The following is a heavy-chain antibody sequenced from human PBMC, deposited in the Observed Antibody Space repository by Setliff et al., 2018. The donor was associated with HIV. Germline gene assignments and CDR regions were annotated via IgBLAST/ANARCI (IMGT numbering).Heavy chain of an antibody. CDR2: ISTSGST. CDR3: ARRPPLTTGREYYFDF. Sequence: TLSLTCIVSGASISTYSWSWIRQSPGKGLECIGYISTSGSTNYNPSLKSRVTISIDTSKNQFSLKLNAVTAAYTAVYYCARRPPLTTGREYYFDFWGQGTLVAVGS. D-gene: IGHD1-1*01. V-gene: IGHV4-4*09. CDR1: GASISTYS. J-gene: IGHJ4*02.